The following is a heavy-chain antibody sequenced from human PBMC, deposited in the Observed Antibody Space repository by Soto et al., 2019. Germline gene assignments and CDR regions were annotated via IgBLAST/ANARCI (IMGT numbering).Heavy chain of an antibody. CDR1: GLTFTTYN. Sequence: EVQLVESGGGLVQPGGSLRLSCAVSGLTFTTYNFNWVRQAPGKGLEWISFINPGSVTRHYADSVKGRFTISRDNAKNSLYLQMNSLTDADTAVYYFVRAWKGTSYGYFYWGQGTLVTVSS. V-gene: IGHV3-48*02. J-gene: IGHJ4*02. CDR3: VRAWKGTSYGYFY. CDR2: INPGSVTR. D-gene: IGHD3-16*01.